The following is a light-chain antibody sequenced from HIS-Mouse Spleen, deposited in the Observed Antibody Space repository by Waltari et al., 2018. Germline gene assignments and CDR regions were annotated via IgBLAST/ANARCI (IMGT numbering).Light chain of an antibody. CDR3: QQYNSPLT. Sequence: DIQMTQSPSTLSASVGDRVTITCLASQSISSWLAWYQQKPGKAPKLLIYKASSLESGVPSRFSGSGSGTEFTLTISSLQPDDFATYYCQQYNSPLTFGGGTKVEIK. CDR1: QSISSW. CDR2: KAS. V-gene: IGKV1-5*03. J-gene: IGKJ4*01.